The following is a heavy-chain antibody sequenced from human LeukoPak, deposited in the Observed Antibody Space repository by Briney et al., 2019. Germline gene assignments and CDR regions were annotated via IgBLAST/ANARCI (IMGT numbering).Heavy chain of an antibody. V-gene: IGHV3-23*01. CDR3: AKAHCSSTSCSRADN. J-gene: IGHJ4*02. CDR1: GFTFTRNA. Sequence: GGSLRLSCAASGFTFTRNAMAWVRQAPGKGLEWVSAIDGSGGTTFYADSEKGRVTVSRVQSTNTVYLQMNSLRADDTAVYYCAKAHCSSTSCSRADNWGQGTLVTVSS. CDR2: IDGSGGTT. D-gene: IGHD2-2*01.